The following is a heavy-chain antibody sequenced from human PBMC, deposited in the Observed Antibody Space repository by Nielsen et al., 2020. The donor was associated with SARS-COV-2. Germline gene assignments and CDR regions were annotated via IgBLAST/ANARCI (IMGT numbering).Heavy chain of an antibody. V-gene: IGHV3-30-3*01. CDR2: ISYDGSNK. CDR3: AKDIYSSSWYYFDY. D-gene: IGHD6-13*01. J-gene: IGHJ4*02. CDR1: GFTFSSYA. Sequence: GESLKISCAASGFTFSSYAMHWVRQAPGKGLEWVAVISYDGSNKYYADSVKGRFTISRDNSKNSLYLQMNSLRTEDTALYYCAKDIYSSSWYYFDYWGQGTLVTVSS.